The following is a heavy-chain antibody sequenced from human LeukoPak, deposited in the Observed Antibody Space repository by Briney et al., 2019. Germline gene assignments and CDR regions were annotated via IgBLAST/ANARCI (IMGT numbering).Heavy chain of an antibody. D-gene: IGHD2/OR15-2a*01. Sequence: HPGGPLRLSCAASGLNVSSNHMSWARQAPGKGLEWVSLIYISSNAYYADSVKGRFTISRDNSRNTLYLQMNSLRAEDTAVYYCARSGLSRFGFWGQGTLVTVSS. CDR2: IYISSNA. V-gene: IGHV3-53*01. J-gene: IGHJ4*02. CDR1: GLNVSSNH. CDR3: ARSGLSRFGF.